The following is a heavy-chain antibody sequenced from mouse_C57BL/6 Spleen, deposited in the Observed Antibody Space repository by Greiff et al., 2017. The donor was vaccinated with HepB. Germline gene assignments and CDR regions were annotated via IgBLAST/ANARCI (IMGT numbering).Heavy chain of an antibody. CDR2: IRSKSNNYAT. CDR3: VRHEEEAYAMDY. CDR1: GFSFNNYA. Sequence: DVKLVESGGGLVQPKGSLKLSCAASGFSFNNYAMTWVRQAPGKGLEWVARIRSKSNNYATYYADSVKDRFTISRDDSESMLYLQMNNLKTEDTAMYYCVRHEEEAYAMDYWGQGTSVTVSS. V-gene: IGHV10-1*01. J-gene: IGHJ4*01.